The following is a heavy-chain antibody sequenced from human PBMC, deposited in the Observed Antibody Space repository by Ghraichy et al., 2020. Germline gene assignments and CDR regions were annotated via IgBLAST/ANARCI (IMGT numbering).Heavy chain of an antibody. Sequence: GGSLRLSCAASGFTFSSYWMSWVRQAPGKGLEWVANIKQDGSEKYYVDSVKGRFTISRDNAKNSLYLQMNSLRAEDTAVYYCARDRGDYDIYYYGMDVWGQGTTVTVSS. J-gene: IGHJ6*02. CDR1: GFTFSSYW. CDR3: ARDRGDYDIYYYGMDV. D-gene: IGHD3-9*01. CDR2: IKQDGSEK. V-gene: IGHV3-7*01.